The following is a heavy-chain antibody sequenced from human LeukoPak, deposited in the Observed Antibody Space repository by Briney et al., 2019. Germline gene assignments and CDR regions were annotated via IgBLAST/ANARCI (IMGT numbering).Heavy chain of an antibody. V-gene: IGHV3-30*03. CDR1: GFTFSSYG. CDR2: ISYDGSNK. CDR3: ARDRAWNYFDY. J-gene: IGHJ4*02. Sequence: GGSLRLSCAASGFTFSSYGMHWVRQAPGKGLEWVAVISYDGSNKYYADSVKGRFTISRDNSKNTLYLQMDSLRAEDTAVYYCARDRAWNYFDYWGQGTLVTVSS. D-gene: IGHD3-3*01.